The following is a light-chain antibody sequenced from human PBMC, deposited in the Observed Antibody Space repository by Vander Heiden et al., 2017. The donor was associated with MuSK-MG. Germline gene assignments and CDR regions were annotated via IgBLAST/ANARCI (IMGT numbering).Light chain of an antibody. Sequence: AIRMTQSPSSFSASTGDRVTITCRASQDISSFLAWYQQKPGKAPKLLIYGASSLQNGAPSRFSGSGSGTDFTLTISRLQSEDFATYYCQQYYGYPFTFGPGTTVDIK. J-gene: IGKJ3*01. CDR1: QDISSF. CDR2: GAS. V-gene: IGKV1-8*01. CDR3: QQYYGYPFT.